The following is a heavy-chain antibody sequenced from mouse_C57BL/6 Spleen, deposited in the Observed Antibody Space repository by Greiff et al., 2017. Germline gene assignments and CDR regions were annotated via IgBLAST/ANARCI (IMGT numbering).Heavy chain of an antibody. J-gene: IGHJ4*01. CDR1: GFNIKNTY. D-gene: IGHD1-1*01. V-gene: IGHV14-3*01. CDR3: ASATTVVATDAMDY. Sequence: VQLKESVAELVRPGASVKLSCTASGFNIKNTYMHWVKQRPEQGLEWIGRIDPANGNTKYAPKFQGKATITADTSSNTAYLQLSSLTSEDTASYYCASATTVVATDAMDYWGQGTSVTVSS. CDR2: IDPANGNT.